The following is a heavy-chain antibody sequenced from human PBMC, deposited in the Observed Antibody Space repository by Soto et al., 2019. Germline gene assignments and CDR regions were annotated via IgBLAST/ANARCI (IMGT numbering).Heavy chain of an antibody. D-gene: IGHD6-25*01. CDR2: IYPVDSDT. J-gene: IGHJ6*02. Sequence: GESLKISCKGSGYSFSSYWIGWVRQMPGKGLEWMGIIYPVDSDTRYSPSFQGQVTISADKSISTAYLQWSSLKASDTAMYFCASQGRPDYYYYGMDVWGQGTTVTVSS. CDR1: GYSFSSYW. CDR3: ASQGRPDYYYYGMDV. V-gene: IGHV5-51*01.